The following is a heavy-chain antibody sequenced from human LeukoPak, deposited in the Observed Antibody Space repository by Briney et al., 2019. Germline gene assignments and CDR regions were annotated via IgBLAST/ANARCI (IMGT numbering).Heavy chain of an antibody. D-gene: IGHD6-19*01. J-gene: IGHJ4*02. Sequence: GASVKVSCKASGYTFTSYGISWVRQAPGQGLEWMGWISTYNGNTNYAQKLQGRVTLTTDTSTSTAYMELRSLRSDDTAVYYCAREEVVPYSSGYWGQGTLVTVSS. CDR3: AREEVVPYSSGY. CDR1: GYTFTSYG. V-gene: IGHV1-18*01. CDR2: ISTYNGNT.